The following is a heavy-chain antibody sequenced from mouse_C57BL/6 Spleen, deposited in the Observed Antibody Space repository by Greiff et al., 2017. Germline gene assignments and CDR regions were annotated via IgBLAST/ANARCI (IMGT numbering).Heavy chain of an antibody. CDR3: DRGVGSSAMDY. V-gene: IGHV14-3*01. J-gene: IGHJ2*01. CDR2: IDPANGNT. D-gene: IGHD1-1*01. Sequence: VQLQQSVAELVRPGASVKLSCTASGFNIKNTYMHWVKQRPEQGLEWIGRIDPANGNTNYAPKFQGKATITADTSSNTAYLQRISLTEKDTAYYYCDRGVGSSAMDYWGQGTTLTVSS. CDR1: GFNIKNTY.